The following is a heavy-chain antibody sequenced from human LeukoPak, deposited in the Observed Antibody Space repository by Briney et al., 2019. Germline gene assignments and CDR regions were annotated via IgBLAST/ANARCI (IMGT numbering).Heavy chain of an antibody. J-gene: IGHJ4*02. D-gene: IGHD3-10*01. CDR2: IYPGDSDT. Sequence: GASLKISCKGSGYNFTSYWIGWVRQMPGKGLEWMGIIYPGDSDTRYSPSFQGQVTISADKSIITAYLQWNSLKASDTAMYYCARLGLTLVRGVIIPDYWGQGTLVTVSS. CDR3: ARLGLTLVRGVIIPDY. V-gene: IGHV5-51*01. CDR1: GYNFTSYW.